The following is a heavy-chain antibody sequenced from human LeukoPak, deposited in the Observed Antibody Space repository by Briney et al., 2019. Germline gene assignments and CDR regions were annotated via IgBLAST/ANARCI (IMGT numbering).Heavy chain of an antibody. J-gene: IGHJ4*02. V-gene: IGHV4-61*01. D-gene: IGHD5-18*01. CDR2: IYYSGST. Sequence: SETLSLTCTVSGCSVTSGSYYGSWIRQPPGKGLEWIGYIYYSGSTNYNPSLKSRVTISVDTSKNQFSLKLSSVTAADTAVYYCARSRALYSYGSFDYWGQGTLVTVSS. CDR3: ARSRALYSYGSFDY. CDR1: GCSVTSGSYY.